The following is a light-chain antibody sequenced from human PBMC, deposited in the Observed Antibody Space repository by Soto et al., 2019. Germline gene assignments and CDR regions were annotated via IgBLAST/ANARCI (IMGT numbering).Light chain of an antibody. V-gene: IGKV3-15*01. CDR1: QRVSSH. J-gene: IGKJ1*01. CDR3: HQYNNWPWT. CDR2: AAS. Sequence: EIVLTQSPATLSLSPVDTATISCRASQRVSSHLAWYQQKPGQAPRILIYAASTRATGIPVRFSGSGAETEFTLTIRSLQSEDSALYYCHQYNNWPWTFGQGTKVDIK.